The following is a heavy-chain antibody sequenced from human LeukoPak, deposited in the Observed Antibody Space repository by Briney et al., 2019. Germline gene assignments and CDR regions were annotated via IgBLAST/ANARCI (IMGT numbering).Heavy chain of an antibody. J-gene: IGHJ4*02. Sequence: PGGSLRLSCAASGFTVSSNYMSWVRQAPGKGLEWVSVIYSGGSTYYADSVKGRFTISRDNSKNTLYLQMSSLRAEDTAVYYCARDSPYGFKHFDYWGQGTLVTVSS. CDR2: IYSGGST. D-gene: IGHD4-17*01. CDR3: ARDSPYGFKHFDY. CDR1: GFTVSSNY. V-gene: IGHV3-53*01.